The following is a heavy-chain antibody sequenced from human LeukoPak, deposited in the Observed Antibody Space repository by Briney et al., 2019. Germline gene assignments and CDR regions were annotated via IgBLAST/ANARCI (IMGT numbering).Heavy chain of an antibody. V-gene: IGHV3-43D*03. CDR2: ISWDGGST. D-gene: IGHD3-10*01. Sequence: GGSLRLSCAASGFTFDDYAMHWVRQAPGKGLEWVSLISWDGGSTYYADSVKGRFTISRDNSKNSLYLQMNSLRAEDTALYYCAKGTDLYGSGSLFDYWGQGTLVTVSS. J-gene: IGHJ4*02. CDR1: GFTFDDYA. CDR3: AKGTDLYGSGSLFDY.